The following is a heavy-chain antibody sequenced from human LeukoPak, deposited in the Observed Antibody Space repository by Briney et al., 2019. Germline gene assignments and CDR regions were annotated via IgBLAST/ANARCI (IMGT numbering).Heavy chain of an antibody. J-gene: IGHJ4*02. CDR3: ARADPRSGYDCGDY. CDR2: ISADNGNT. D-gene: IGHD5-12*01. CDR1: GYTFTSYG. V-gene: IGHV1-18*01. Sequence: ASVTVSCKASGYTFTSYGISWMRHAPGPGLELMGWISADNGNTNYAQKLQGRVTMTTDTSTSTAYMELRSLRSDDTAVYYCARADPRSGYDCGDYWGQGTLVTVSS.